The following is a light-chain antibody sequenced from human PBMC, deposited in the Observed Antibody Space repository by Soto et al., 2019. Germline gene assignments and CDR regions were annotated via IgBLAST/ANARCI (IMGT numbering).Light chain of an antibody. CDR3: QSYDSSLSRV. V-gene: IGLV1-40*01. CDR1: SSNIGAGYD. Sequence: QSVLTQPPSVSGAPGQRVTISCTGSSSNIGAGYDVHWYQQLPGTAPKLLIYGSSNRPAGVPDRFSGSKSGTSASLAITGLQAEDEADYYCQSYDSSLSRVFGGGTKLTVL. CDR2: GSS. J-gene: IGLJ2*01.